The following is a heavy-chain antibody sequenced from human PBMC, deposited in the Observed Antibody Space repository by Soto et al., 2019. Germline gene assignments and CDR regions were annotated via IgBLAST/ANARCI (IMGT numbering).Heavy chain of an antibody. V-gene: IGHV3-33*06. J-gene: IGHJ4*02. D-gene: IGHD2-21*02. CDR3: VKDHCGGDCYSDTYLDY. CDR2: IWYDGSNQ. Sequence: QVQLVESGGGVVQPGRSLRLSCAASGFIFTTYGLHWVRQAPGKGLEWVEVIWYDGSNQYYADSVKGRFTISRDNSKNILYLEMKSVRVEDTAVYYCVKDHCGGDCYSDTYLDYWGQGTLVTVSS. CDR1: GFIFTTYG.